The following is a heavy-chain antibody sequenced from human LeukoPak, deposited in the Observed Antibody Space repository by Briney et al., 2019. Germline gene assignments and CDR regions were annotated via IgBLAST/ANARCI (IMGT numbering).Heavy chain of an antibody. CDR3: ARALRARITGTTASVYGMDV. CDR2: IYYSGST. D-gene: IGHD1-20*01. J-gene: IGHJ6*02. V-gene: IGHV4-59*01. Sequence: PSETLSLTCTVSGGSISSYYWSWIRQPPGKGLEWIGYIYYSGSTNYNPSLKSRVTISVDTSKNQFSLKLSSVTAADTAVYCCARALRARITGTTASVYGMDVWGQGTTVTVSS. CDR1: GGSISSYY.